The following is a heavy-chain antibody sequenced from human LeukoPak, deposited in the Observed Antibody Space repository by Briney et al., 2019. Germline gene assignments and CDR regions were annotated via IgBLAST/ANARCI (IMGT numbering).Heavy chain of an antibody. V-gene: IGHV3-7*01. J-gene: IGHJ5*02. D-gene: IGHD3-22*01. CDR1: GFTFSSYW. CDR2: IKQDGSEK. Sequence: GGSLRLSCAASGFTFSSYWMSWVRQAPGKGLEWVANIKQDGSEKYYVDSVKGRFTISRDNAKNSLYLQMNSLRAEDTAVYYCARELRYYDSSGYYHPWGQGTLVTVSS. CDR3: ARELRYYDSSGYYHP.